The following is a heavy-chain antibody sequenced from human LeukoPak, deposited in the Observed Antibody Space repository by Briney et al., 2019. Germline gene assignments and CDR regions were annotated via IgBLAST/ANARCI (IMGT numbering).Heavy chain of an antibody. Sequence: ESGPTLVNPTQTLTLTCTFSGFSLSTSGMCVSWIRQPPGKALEWLARIDGDDDKYYSTSLKTRLTISKDTSKNQVVLTMTNMDPVDTATYYCARHHAIAAAALPAFDYWGQGTLVTVSS. CDR1: GFSLSTSGMC. J-gene: IGHJ4*02. V-gene: IGHV2-70*11. CDR2: IDGDDDK. D-gene: IGHD6-13*01. CDR3: ARHHAIAAAALPAFDY.